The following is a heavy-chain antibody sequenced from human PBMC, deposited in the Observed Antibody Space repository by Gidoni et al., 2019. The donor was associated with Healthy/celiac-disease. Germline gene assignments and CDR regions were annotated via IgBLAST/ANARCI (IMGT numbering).Heavy chain of an antibody. Sequence: EVQLVESGGGLVQPGGSLRLSGAASGFTFSSNWMSWVRQAPGKGLEWVANIKQDGIEKYYVDSVKGRFTISRDNANNSLYLQMNSLRAEDTAVYYCASYDSSGYRYYYGMDVWGQGTTVTVSS. CDR2: IKQDGIEK. CDR3: ASYDSSGYRYYYGMDV. D-gene: IGHD3-22*01. CDR1: GFTFSSNW. V-gene: IGHV3-7*03. J-gene: IGHJ6*02.